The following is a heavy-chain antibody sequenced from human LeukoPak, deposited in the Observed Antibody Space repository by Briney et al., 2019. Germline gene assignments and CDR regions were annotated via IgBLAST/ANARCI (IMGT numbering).Heavy chain of an antibody. CDR2: ISSSSSAI. J-gene: IGHJ4*02. V-gene: IGHV3-48*02. CDR3: VRDRYYSFDY. Sequence: GGSLRLSCAASGFTFSSYSMNWVRQAPGKGLEWLSYISSSSSAIYYADSVKGRFTISRDNAKNSLYLQMNSLRDEDTAVYYCVRDRYYSFDYRGQGTVVTVSS. D-gene: IGHD1-26*01. CDR1: GFTFSSYS.